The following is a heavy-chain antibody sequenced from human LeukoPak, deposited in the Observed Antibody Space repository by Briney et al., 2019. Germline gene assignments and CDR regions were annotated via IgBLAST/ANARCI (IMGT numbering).Heavy chain of an antibody. Sequence: GASVKVSCKASGYTFTSYGISWVRQAPGQGLEWMGWISAYNGNTNYAQKLQGRVTMTTDTSTSTAYMELRSLRSDVTAVYYCARHIVGATVYYFDYWGQGTLVTVSS. D-gene: IGHD1-26*01. CDR2: ISAYNGNT. CDR1: GYTFTSYG. J-gene: IGHJ4*02. CDR3: ARHIVGATVYYFDY. V-gene: IGHV1-18*01.